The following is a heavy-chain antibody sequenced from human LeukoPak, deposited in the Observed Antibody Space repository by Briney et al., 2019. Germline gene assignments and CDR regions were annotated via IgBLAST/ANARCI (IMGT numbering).Heavy chain of an antibody. CDR3: AKGEQWLVLYFQH. D-gene: IGHD6-19*01. V-gene: IGHV3-23*01. CDR2: ISGSGGT. J-gene: IGHJ1*01. CDR1: GFTFSSYA. Sequence: GGSLRLSCAVSGFTFSSYAMSWVRQAPGKGLEWVAAISGSGGTDYADSVKGRFTISRDNSKNTLYLQMNSLRAEDTAVYYCAKGEQWLVLYFQHWGQGTLVTVSS.